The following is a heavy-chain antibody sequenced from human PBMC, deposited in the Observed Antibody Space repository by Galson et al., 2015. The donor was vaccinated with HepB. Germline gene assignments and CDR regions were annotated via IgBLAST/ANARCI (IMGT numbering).Heavy chain of an antibody. J-gene: IGHJ4*02. Sequence: SLRLSCAASGFTFDDYTMHWVRQAPGKGLEWVSLISWDGGSTYYADSVKGRFTISRDNNKNSLYLQMSSLRTEDTALYYCAKDENWGQREYYFDYWGQGTLVTVSS. CDR3: AKDENWGQREYYFDY. D-gene: IGHD7-27*01. CDR2: ISWDGGST. CDR1: GFTFDDYT. V-gene: IGHV3-43*01.